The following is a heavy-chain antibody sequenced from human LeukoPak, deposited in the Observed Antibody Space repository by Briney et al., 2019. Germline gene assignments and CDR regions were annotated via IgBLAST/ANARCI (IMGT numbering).Heavy chain of an antibody. CDR2: IYYSGST. CDR3: ARVPYSSGWVWFDP. CDR1: GGSISSYY. Sequence: SETLSRTCTVSGGSISSYYWSWIRQPPGKGLEWIGYIYYSGSTNYNPSLKSRVTISVDTSKNQFSLKLSSVTAADTAVYYCARVPYSSGWVWFDPWGQGTLVTVSS. D-gene: IGHD6-19*01. V-gene: IGHV4-59*01. J-gene: IGHJ5*02.